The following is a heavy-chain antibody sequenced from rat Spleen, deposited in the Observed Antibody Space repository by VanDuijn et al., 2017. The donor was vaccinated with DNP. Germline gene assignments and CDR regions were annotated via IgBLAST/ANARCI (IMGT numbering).Heavy chain of an antibody. J-gene: IGHJ2*01. CDR1: GFSVTSYA. V-gene: IGHV2-6*01. Sequence: QVQLKESGPGLVQPSQTLSLTCTVSGFSVTSYAVSWVRQPPGKGLEWIAAISSGGNTYYNSPLKSRLSISRDTSKSQVFLKMNSLQTEDTAFYFCTREGTALFAYWGQGVMVTVSS. CDR3: TREGTALFAY. D-gene: IGHD1-11*01. CDR2: ISSGGNT.